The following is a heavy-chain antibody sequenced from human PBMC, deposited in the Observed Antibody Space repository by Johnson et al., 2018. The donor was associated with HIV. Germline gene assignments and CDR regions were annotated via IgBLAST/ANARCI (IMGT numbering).Heavy chain of an antibody. V-gene: IGHV3-30*14. CDR3: AGRSSAWYEDAFDI. CDR1: GFTFSSYA. D-gene: IGHD6-19*01. CDR2: ISYDGSNK. J-gene: IGHJ3*02. Sequence: QMQLVESGGGVVQPGRSLRLSCAASGFTFSSYAMYWVRQAPGKGLEWVAVISYDGSNKYYEDSVKGRFTISRDNSKNTLFLQMNSLRVEDTAIYYCAGRSSAWYEDAFDIWGQGTMVTVSS.